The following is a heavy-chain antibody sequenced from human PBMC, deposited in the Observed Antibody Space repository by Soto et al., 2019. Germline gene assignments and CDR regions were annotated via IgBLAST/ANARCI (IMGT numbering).Heavy chain of an antibody. Sequence: SETLSLTCAVYGGSFSGYYWSWIRQPPGKGLEWIGEINHSGSTNYNPSLKSRVTISVDTSKNQFSLKLSSVTAADTAVYYCARGVITMVRGVITDAFDIWGQGTMVTVSS. CDR1: GGSFSGYY. J-gene: IGHJ3*02. V-gene: IGHV4-34*01. CDR2: INHSGST. CDR3: ARGVITMVRGVITDAFDI. D-gene: IGHD3-10*01.